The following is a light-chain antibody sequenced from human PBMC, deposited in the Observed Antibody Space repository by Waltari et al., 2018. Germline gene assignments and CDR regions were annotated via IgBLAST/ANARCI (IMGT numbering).Light chain of an antibody. J-gene: IGKJ3*01. Sequence: IVMTQSPPTLSVSPGEKATLSCRASDYVGTNLAWYQERPGLAPRLLIYGASPRASGVPGRFSGSGSGTEFALTISSLESEDSAVYYCQQYNDWPPFTFGPGTKLEIK. V-gene: IGKV3-15*01. CDR2: GAS. CDR1: DYVGTN. CDR3: QQYNDWPPFT.